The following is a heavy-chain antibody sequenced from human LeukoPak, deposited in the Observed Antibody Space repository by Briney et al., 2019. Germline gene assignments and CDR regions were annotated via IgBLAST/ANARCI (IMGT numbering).Heavy chain of an antibody. CDR1: DYTFSSHG. CDR2: ISGYNDAR. Sequence: GASVKVSCKASDYTFSSHGISWVRQAAGHGPEWMGWISGYNDARKYAEKFQGRVTLTKDMTTKTVYTELRSLRLDDTAVYYCARTNMVFGVDVEQNWFDVWGQGTLVIVSS. V-gene: IGHV1-18*01. D-gene: IGHD3-3*01. CDR3: ARTNMVFGVDVEQNWFDV. J-gene: IGHJ5*02.